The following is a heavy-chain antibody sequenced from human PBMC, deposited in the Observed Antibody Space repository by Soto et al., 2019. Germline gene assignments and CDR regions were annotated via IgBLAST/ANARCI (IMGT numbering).Heavy chain of an antibody. CDR2: VYYSGST. D-gene: IGHD1-20*01. CDR3: ARDLTGSRAFDF. J-gene: IGHJ4*02. CDR1: DGSVSSPTYY. Sequence: SETLSLTCTVSDGSVSSPTYYWGWVRQPPGKGLQWIGNVYYSGSTFYNPSLKTRVPVSIDTSKNQFSLSLGALTASDTAVYFCARDLTGSRAFDFWGQRALVSVSS. V-gene: IGHV4-39*01.